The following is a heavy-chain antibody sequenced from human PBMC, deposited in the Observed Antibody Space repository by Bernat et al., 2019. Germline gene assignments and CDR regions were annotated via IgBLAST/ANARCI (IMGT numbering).Heavy chain of an antibody. CDR2: LSHTDGAA. CDR3: ARRGGDRGWGAFDF. CDR1: GFTLSSSA. D-gene: IGHD2-21*01. V-gene: IGHV3-23*01. J-gene: IGHJ3*01. Sequence: EVQLLDSGGGLVQPGGSLRLSCVASGFTLSSSAVNWVRQAPGMGPEWVSSLSHTDGAAYYADSVKGRFTISRDISSNTLYLQMNSLRAEDTAIYYCARRGGDRGWGAFDFWGQGTMVSVSS.